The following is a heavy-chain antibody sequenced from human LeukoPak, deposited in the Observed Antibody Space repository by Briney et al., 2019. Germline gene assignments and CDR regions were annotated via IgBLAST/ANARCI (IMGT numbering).Heavy chain of an antibody. D-gene: IGHD3-22*01. CDR2: ISYDGSNK. CDR1: GFTFSSYA. V-gene: IGHV3-30*01. CDR3: ARDGYYYDSSGYVYYFDY. J-gene: IGHJ4*02. Sequence: GGSLRLSCAASGFTFSSYAMHWVRQAPGKGLEWVAVISYDGSNKYYADSVKGRFTISRDNSKNTLYLQMNSLRAEDTAVYYCARDGYYYDSSGYVYYFDYWGRGALVTVSS.